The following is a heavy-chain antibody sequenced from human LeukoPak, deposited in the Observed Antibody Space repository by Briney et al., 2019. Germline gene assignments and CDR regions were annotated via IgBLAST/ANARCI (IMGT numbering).Heavy chain of an antibody. V-gene: IGHV1-69*04. Sequence: SVKVSCKASGYTFTGYHMHWVRQAPGQGLEWMGRIIPILGIANYAQKFQGRVTITADKSTSTAYMELSSLRSEDTAVYYCARARLGYHYYYYYMDVWGKGTTVTVSS. CDR3: ARARLGYHYYYYYMDV. CDR2: IIPILGIA. D-gene: IGHD4-17*01. CDR1: GYTFTGYH. J-gene: IGHJ6*03.